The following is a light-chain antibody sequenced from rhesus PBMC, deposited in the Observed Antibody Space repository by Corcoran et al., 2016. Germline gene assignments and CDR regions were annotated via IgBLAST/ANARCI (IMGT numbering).Light chain of an antibody. J-gene: IGKJ2*01. Sequence: DIQMTQSPSSLSASVGDRVTITCRARQGISNWLAWYQQKPGKAPKLRLYRASNLETGVPSRFSGSGSGTDFTLTISSLQPEDIATYYCQQHDNSPYSFGQGTKVEIK. CDR1: QGISNW. CDR3: QQHDNSPYS. CDR2: RAS. V-gene: IGKV1-69*01.